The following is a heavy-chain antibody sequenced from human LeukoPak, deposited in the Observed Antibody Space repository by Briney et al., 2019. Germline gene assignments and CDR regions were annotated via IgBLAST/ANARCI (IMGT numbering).Heavy chain of an antibody. CDR2: ISGSGGST. J-gene: IGHJ4*02. D-gene: IGHD3-22*01. Sequence: PGGSLRLSCAASGFTFRNNWMSWVRQAPGKGLEWVSAISGSGGSTYYADSVKGRFTISRDNSKNTLYLQMNSLRAEDTAVYYRAKDSRDYYDSSGYSPGCYFDYWGQGTLVTVSS. CDR3: AKDSRDYYDSSGYSPGCYFDY. CDR1: GFTFRNNW. V-gene: IGHV3-23*01.